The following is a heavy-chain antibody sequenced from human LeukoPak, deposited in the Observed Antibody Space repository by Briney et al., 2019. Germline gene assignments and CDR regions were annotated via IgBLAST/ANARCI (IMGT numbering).Heavy chain of an antibody. Sequence: PGGSQRLSCAASGFTFSSYSMNWVRQAPGKGVEWVSSISSSSSYIYYADSVKGRFTISRDNAKNSLYLQMNSLRAEDTAVYYCAREYYYGSGSYYSPSSFDYWGQGTLVTVSS. CDR3: AREYYYGSGSYYSPSSFDY. V-gene: IGHV3-21*01. CDR1: GFTFSSYS. D-gene: IGHD3-10*01. J-gene: IGHJ4*02. CDR2: ISSSSSYI.